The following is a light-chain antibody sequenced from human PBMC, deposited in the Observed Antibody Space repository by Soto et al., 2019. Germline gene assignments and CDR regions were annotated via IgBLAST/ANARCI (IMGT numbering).Light chain of an antibody. CDR3: CSYAGNNALV. CDR1: SSNVGGYNF. CDR2: EVS. J-gene: IGLJ3*02. Sequence: QSALTQPASVSGSPGQSITISCTGTSSNVGGYNFVSWYRQYPGKAPELIIYEVSQRPSTFFNRFSGSKSGNTASLTISGLQSDDEADYYCCSYAGNNALVFGGGTKVTVL. V-gene: IGLV2-23*02.